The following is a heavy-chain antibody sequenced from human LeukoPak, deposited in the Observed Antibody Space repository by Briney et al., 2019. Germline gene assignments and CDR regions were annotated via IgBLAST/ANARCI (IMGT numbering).Heavy chain of an antibody. Sequence: SETLSLTCTVSGGSISSSSYYWGWIRQPPGKGLEWIGSIYYSGSTYYNPSLKSRVTISVDTSKNQFSLKLSSVTAADTAVYYCASDPDTAMAPGYWGQGTLVTVSS. J-gene: IGHJ4*02. CDR3: ASDPDTAMAPGY. CDR2: IYYSGST. V-gene: IGHV4-39*07. CDR1: GGSISSSSYY. D-gene: IGHD5-18*01.